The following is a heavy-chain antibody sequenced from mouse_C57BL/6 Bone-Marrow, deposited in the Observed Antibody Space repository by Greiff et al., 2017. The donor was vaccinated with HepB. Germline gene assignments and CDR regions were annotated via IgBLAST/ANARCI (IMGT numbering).Heavy chain of an antibody. V-gene: IGHV1-63*01. CDR3: AREGLLLGAMDY. Sequence: VQLQQSGAELVRPGTSVTMSCKASGYTFTNYWIGWAKQSPGHGLEWIGDSYPGGCYTNYNEKFTGKATLTADKSSSTAYMQFSSLTSEDSDIYYCAREGLLLGAMDYWGQGTSVTVSS. D-gene: IGHD2-1*01. CDR1: GYTFTNYW. CDR2: SYPGGCYT. J-gene: IGHJ4*01.